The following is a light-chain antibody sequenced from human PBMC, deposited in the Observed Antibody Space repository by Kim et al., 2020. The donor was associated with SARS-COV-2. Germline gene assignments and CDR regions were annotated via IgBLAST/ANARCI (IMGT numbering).Light chain of an antibody. Sequence: AVGKTARSTCKGDRVRSEYASWYKQKPGQAPVLVIYGKNNRPSGIPDRFSGSSSGNTASLTITGAQAEDEADYYCNSRDSSGNHLVFGGGTQLTVL. CDR3: NSRDSSGNHLV. J-gene: IGLJ3*02. CDR2: GKN. V-gene: IGLV3-19*01. CDR1: RVRSEY.